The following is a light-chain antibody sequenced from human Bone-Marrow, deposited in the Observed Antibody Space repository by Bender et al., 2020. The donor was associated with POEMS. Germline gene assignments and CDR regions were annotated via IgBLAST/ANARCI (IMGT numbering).Light chain of an antibody. V-gene: IGLV1-44*01. Sequence: IGGNAVNWWQQLPGTAPKLLIYGNDQRPSGVPDRFSGSKSGNTASLTVSGLRPEDEGDFYCCSYAGRSTFVFGSGTTVTVL. CDR3: CSYAGRSTFV. CDR1: IGGNA. J-gene: IGLJ1*01. CDR2: GND.